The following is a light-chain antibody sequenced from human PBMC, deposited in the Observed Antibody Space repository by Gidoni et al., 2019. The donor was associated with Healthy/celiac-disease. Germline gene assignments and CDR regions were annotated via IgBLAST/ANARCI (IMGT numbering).Light chain of an antibody. CDR2: DAS. V-gene: IGKV3D-20*01. Sequence: QSVSSSYLAWYQQKPGLAPRLLIYDASSRATGIPDFTLTISRLEPEDFAVYYCQQYGSSPLTFGGGTKVEIK. J-gene: IGKJ4*01. CDR1: QSVSSSY. CDR3: QQYGSSPLT.